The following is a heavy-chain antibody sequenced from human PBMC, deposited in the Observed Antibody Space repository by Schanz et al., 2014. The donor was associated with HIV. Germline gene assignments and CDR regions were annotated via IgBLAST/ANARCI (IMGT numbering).Heavy chain of an antibody. CDR2: HVSSGGDT. CDR1: GFRFSSHS. D-gene: IGHD3-9*01. V-gene: IGHV3-23*01. Sequence: EVQLLESGGGLVQPGESLRLSCAVSGFRFSSHSMTWVXPPPGTGGTRPPPHVSSGGDTYYADFVEGRSTISRDNSKNTLYLQMHSLRAEDTAVYYCAKSSGWLYAHFDYWGQGTLVTVSP. J-gene: IGHJ4*02. CDR3: AKSSGWLYAHFDY.